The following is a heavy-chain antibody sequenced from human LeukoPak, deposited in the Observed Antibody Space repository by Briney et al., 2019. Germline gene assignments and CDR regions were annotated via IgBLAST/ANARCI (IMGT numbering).Heavy chain of an antibody. V-gene: IGHV4-34*01. J-gene: IGHJ4*02. CDR3: AREYTTSSTSFDY. CDR2: INHSGST. Sequence: SETLSLTCVVYGGSFSGHYWSWIRQSPGKGLEWIGEINHSGSTNYNPSLKSRVTISRDTSKIQFSLKLSSVTAADTAVYYCAREYTTSSTSFDYWGQGTLVTVSS. D-gene: IGHD6-6*01. CDR1: GGSFSGHY.